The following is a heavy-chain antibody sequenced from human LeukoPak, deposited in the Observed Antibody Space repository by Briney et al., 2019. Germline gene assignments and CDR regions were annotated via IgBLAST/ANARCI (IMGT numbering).Heavy chain of an antibody. V-gene: IGHV3-15*07. D-gene: IGHD3-16*01. J-gene: IGHJ4*02. CDR2: IKNKDEGEKT. CDR1: GFTFSNAW. CDR3: TTGIDYGGGY. Sequence: GGSLRLSCAASGFTFSNAWMNWVRQAPGKGLEWVGRIKNKDEGEKTDYAAPVKGRFTISRDDSKATLFLQMNCLKMEDTAIYYCTTGIDYGGGYWGQGTLVSVSS.